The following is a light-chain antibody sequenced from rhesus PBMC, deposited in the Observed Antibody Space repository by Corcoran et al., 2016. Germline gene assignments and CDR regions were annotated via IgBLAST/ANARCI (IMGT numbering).Light chain of an antibody. CDR2: GSS. CDR1: QIVSTN. CDR3: QQYSNWPLT. V-gene: IGKV3-42*03. Sequence: EIVMTQSPATLSLSPGERATLSCRASQIVSTNLAWYQQQPGQAPSLLIYGSSRRATGIPNRFRASGSGTDFTLHISSLEPEDFAIYYCQQYSNWPLTFGGGTKVEI. J-gene: IGKJ4*01.